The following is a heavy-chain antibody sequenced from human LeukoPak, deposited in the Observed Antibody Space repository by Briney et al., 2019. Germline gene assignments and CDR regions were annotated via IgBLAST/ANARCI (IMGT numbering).Heavy chain of an antibody. CDR1: GFTFSSYG. CDR2: IRYDGSNK. J-gene: IGHJ4*02. V-gene: IGHV3-30*02. D-gene: IGHD6-6*01. CDR3: AKDGPYSSSWLEFFFDY. Sequence: GGSLRLSCAASGFTFSSYGMHWVRQAPGKGLEWVAFIRYDGSNKYYADSVKGRFTISRDNSKNTLYLQMNSLRAEDTAVYYCAKDGPYSSSWLEFFFDYWGQGTLVTVSS.